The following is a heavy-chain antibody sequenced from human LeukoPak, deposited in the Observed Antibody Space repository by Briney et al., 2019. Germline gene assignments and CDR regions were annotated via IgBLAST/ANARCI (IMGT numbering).Heavy chain of an antibody. D-gene: IGHD6-19*01. J-gene: IGHJ4*02. CDR3: ARVRGGGFRTADS. Sequence: GGSLRLSCAASRFTFSNYIMHWVRQAPGKGLDWVAVILEDGRYQSYADSVKGRFTISRDNSKNTLFLQMNSLRGEDTAMYYCARVRGGGFRTADSWGQGTLVTVAS. CDR2: ILEDGRYQ. CDR1: RFTFSNYI. V-gene: IGHV3-30*04.